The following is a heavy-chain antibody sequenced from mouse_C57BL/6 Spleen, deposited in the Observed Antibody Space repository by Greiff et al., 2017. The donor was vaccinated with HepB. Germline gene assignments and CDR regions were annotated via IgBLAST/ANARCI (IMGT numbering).Heavy chain of an antibody. CDR1: GFTFSSYG. D-gene: IGHD2-1*01. CDR2: ISSGGSHT. J-gene: IGHJ3*01. CDR3: AGEGLYFFAY. V-gene: IGHV5-6*01. Sequence: EVKLMESGADLVKPGGSLKLSCAASGFTFSSYGMSWVRQTPDKRLEWVATISSGGSHTYYPDSVKGRFTISRDNAKNTLYLQMSRLESEDTAMYYSAGEGLYFFAYWGQGTLVTVSA.